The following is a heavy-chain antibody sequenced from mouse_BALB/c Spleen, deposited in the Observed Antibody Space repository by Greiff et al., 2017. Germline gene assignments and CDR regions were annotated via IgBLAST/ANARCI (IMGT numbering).Heavy chain of an antibody. CDR3: ARDGGDGNPWFAY. V-gene: IGHV2-6-7*01. D-gene: IGHD2-1*01. J-gene: IGHJ3*01. Sequence: QVHVKQSGPGLVAPSQSLSITCTVSGFSLTGYGVNWVRQPPGKGLEWLGMIWGDGSTDYNSALKSRLSISKDNSKSQVFLKMSSLQTDDTARYYCARDGGDGNPWFAYWGQGTLVTVSA. CDR1: GFSLTGYG. CDR2: IWGDGST.